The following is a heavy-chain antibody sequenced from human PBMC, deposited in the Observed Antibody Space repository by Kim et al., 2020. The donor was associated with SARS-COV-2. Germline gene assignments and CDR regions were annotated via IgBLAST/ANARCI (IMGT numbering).Heavy chain of an antibody. J-gene: IGHJ6*02. V-gene: IGHV4-38-2*02. Sequence: SETLSLTCTVSGYSISSGYYWGWIRQPPGKGLEWIGSIYHSGSTYYNPSLKSRVTISVDTSKNQFSLKLSSVTAADTAVYYCARDGEIGRKQQLVRYYYYGMDVWGQGTTVTVSS. CDR1: GYSISSGYY. CDR3: ARDGEIGRKQQLVRYYYYGMDV. D-gene: IGHD6-13*01. CDR2: IYHSGST.